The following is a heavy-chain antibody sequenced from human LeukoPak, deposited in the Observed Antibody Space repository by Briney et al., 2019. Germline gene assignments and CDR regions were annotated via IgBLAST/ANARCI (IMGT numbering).Heavy chain of an antibody. Sequence: SETLSHTCTVSGGSISSYYWSWIRQPPGKGLEWIGYIYYRGSSNYNPSLKSRVTISVDTSKNQFSLKLSSVTAADTAVYYCARLGEATTPYYYYGMDVWGQGTTVTVSS. D-gene: IGHD1-26*01. J-gene: IGHJ6*02. V-gene: IGHV4-59*01. CDR3: ARLGEATTPYYYYGMDV. CDR1: GGSISSYY. CDR2: IYYRGSS.